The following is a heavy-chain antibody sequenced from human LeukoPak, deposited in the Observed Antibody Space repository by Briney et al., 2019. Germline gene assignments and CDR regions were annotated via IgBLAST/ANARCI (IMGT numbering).Heavy chain of an antibody. V-gene: IGHV1-46*01. D-gene: IGHD3-16*01. CDR2: INPSGGST. J-gene: IGHJ6*04. CDR3: ARDPKRGPNYYYGMDV. CDR1: GYTFTSYY. Sequence: ASVKVSCKASGYTFTSYYMRWVRQAPGQGLGWMGIINPSGGSTSYAQKFQGRVTMTRDTSTSTVYMELSSLRSEDTAVYYCARDPKRGPNYYYGMDVWGKGTTVTVSS.